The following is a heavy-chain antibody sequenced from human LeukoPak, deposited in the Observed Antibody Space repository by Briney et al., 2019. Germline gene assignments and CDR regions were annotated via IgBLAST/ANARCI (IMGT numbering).Heavy chain of an antibody. CDR2: INPSSGGT. J-gene: IGHJ4*02. CDR3: ARATVTQEFDY. CDR1: GYTFTSCF. Sequence: ASVKASCKASGYTFTSCFMHWVRQAPGQGLEWMGWINPSSGGTSYAQKFQGRVTMTRDTSISTAYMEVSGLRSDDTAVYYCARATVTQEFDYWGQGTLVTVSS. V-gene: IGHV1-2*02. D-gene: IGHD4-17*01.